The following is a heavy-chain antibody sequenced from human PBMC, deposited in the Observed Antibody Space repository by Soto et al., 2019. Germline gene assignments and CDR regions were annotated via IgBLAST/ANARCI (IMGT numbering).Heavy chain of an antibody. CDR1: GFTVSSNF. V-gene: IGHV3-66*01. J-gene: IGHJ3*02. CDR2: TYSDGTT. CDR3: AREFRPTGSRYAFDI. Sequence: EVQLVESGGGLVQPGGSLRLSCAASGFTVSSNFMTWVRQAPGQGLEWVSVTYSDGTTFYADSVKGRFTISRDNSKNTLYLQMNSLGAEDTAIYYCAREFRPTGSRYAFDIWGQGTMVTVSS. D-gene: IGHD1-26*01.